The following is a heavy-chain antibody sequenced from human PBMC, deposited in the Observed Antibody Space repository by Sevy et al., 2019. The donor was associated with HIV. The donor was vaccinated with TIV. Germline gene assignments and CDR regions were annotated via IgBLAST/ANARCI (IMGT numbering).Heavy chain of an antibody. CDR2: INPNSGDT. CDR1: GYTFTAYY. CDR3: ARVPTIFTEVNWFDP. J-gene: IGHJ5*02. D-gene: IGHD3-3*01. Sequence: ASVKVSCKASGYTFTAYYIHWVRQAPGQGLECMGGINPNSGDTNYAQNFQGRVTMTSDTSISTVYMDLNRLRSDDTAVYYCARVPTIFTEVNWFDPWGQGTLVTVSS. V-gene: IGHV1-2*02.